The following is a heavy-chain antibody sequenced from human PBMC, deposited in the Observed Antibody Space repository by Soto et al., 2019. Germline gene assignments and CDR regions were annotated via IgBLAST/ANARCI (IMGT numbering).Heavy chain of an antibody. CDR1: GGPISAFF. CDR2: IYQTGYT. J-gene: IGHJ3*02. Sequence: SETLSLTCTVSGGPISAFFWNWIRQSPGKGLEWIGRIYQTGYTRYNPSLQSRVTMSVDPSKHQFSLQVRSVTAADTAVYYCARSPSTSSIGSFDIWGQGRMVT. V-gene: IGHV4-4*07. CDR3: ARSPSTSSIGSFDI. D-gene: IGHD6-6*01.